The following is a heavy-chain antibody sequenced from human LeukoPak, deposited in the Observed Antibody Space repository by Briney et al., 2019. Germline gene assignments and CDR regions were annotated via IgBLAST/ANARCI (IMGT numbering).Heavy chain of an antibody. CDR2: INHSGST. CDR3: ARTGKITLLYGSGSYSRYYYYYYMDV. D-gene: IGHD3-10*01. Sequence: PSETLSFICAVYGGSFSGYYWSWIRQPPGKGLEWIGEINHSGSTNYNPSLKSRVTISVDTSKNQFSLKLSSVTAADTAVYYCARTGKITLLYGSGSYSRYYYYYYMDVWGKGTTVTVSS. J-gene: IGHJ6*03. CDR1: GGSFSGYY. V-gene: IGHV4-34*01.